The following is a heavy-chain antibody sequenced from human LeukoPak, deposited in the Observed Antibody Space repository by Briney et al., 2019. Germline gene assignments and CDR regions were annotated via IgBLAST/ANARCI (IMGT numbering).Heavy chain of an antibody. D-gene: IGHD1-26*01. J-gene: IGHJ4*02. CDR3: TTDIRWELEPLDY. CDR2: IKSKMDGGTT. Sequence: GGSLRLSCAASGFTFSNAWMSWVRQAPGKGLEWVGRIKSKMDGGTTDYAAPVKGRFSISRDDSKNTLYLQMNSLKTEDTAVYYCTTDIRWELEPLDYWGQGTLVTVSS. V-gene: IGHV3-15*01. CDR1: GFTFSNAW.